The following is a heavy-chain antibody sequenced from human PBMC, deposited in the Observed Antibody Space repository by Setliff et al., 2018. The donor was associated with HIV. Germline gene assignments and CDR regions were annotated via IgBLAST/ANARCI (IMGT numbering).Heavy chain of an antibody. V-gene: IGHV4-34*01. CDR3: ARDVPWGDYYYYMDV. Sequence: SETLSLTCAVYGGSFSGYYWSWIRQPPGKGLEWIGEINHSGSTNYNPSLKSRVTMSVDTSKNQFSLKLSSVTAADTAVYYCARDVPWGDYYYYMDVWGKGTTVTVSS. J-gene: IGHJ6*03. CDR1: GGSFSGYY. CDR2: INHSGST. D-gene: IGHD3-16*01.